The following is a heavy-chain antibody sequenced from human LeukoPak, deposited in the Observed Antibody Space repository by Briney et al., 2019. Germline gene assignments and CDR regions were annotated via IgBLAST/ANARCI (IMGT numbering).Heavy chain of an antibody. Sequence: PGWSLRLSCAASGFTVSSSNYMIWVRQAPGKGLEWVSGIWTGGTTYYTDSVKGRFTISRDNPSNTLYLQMHSLRAEDTAVYYCAREISRFGIWGQGTLVTVSS. CDR3: AREISRFGI. V-gene: IGHV3-66*01. CDR1: GFTVSSSNY. J-gene: IGHJ4*02. D-gene: IGHD3-16*01. CDR2: IWTGGTT.